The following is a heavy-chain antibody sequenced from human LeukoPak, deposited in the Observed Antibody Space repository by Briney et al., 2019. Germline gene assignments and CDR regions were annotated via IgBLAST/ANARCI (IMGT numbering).Heavy chain of an antibody. CDR1: GGTFSSYA. CDR3: ARDHCTSSGCYEDFYYGLDV. D-gene: IGHD2-2*01. Sequence: ASVKVSCKASGGTFSSYAISWVRQAPGHGLEWMGWINPSSGGTNYALKFQGRVTMTRDTSISTAYMELSRLRSDDTAVYYCARDHCTSSGCYEDFYYGLDVWGQGTTVTVSS. V-gene: IGHV1-2*02. J-gene: IGHJ6*02. CDR2: INPSSGGT.